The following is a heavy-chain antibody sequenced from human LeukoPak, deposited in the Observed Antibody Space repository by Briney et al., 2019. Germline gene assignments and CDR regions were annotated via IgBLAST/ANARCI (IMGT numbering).Heavy chain of an antibody. Sequence: QPGGSLRLSCAASGFTFSSYGMPWVRQAPGKGLEWVAVISYDGNNKYYADSVKGRFTISRDNSKNTLYLQMNSLRAEDTAVYYCAKEGYYYYGMDVWGQGTTVTVSS. CDR3: AKEGYYYYGMDV. CDR1: GFTFSSYG. J-gene: IGHJ6*02. V-gene: IGHV3-30*18. CDR2: ISYDGNNK.